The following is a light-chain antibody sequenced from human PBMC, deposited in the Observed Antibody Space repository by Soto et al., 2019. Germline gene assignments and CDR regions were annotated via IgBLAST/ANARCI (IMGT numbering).Light chain of an antibody. V-gene: IGKV3-20*01. Sequence: EIVLTQSPGTLSLSPGERATLSCRASQSVSSSYIAWYQQKPGQAPRLFIYGASSRATGIPDRFSGSGSGTDFTLTISRLEPEDFAVYYCQQYGSSPWTFGQGTKVDIK. CDR1: QSVSSSY. CDR3: QQYGSSPWT. J-gene: IGKJ1*01. CDR2: GAS.